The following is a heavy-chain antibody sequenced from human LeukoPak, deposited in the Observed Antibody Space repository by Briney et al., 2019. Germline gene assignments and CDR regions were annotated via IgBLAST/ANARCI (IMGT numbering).Heavy chain of an antibody. V-gene: IGHV3-15*01. J-gene: IGHJ4*02. CDR2: IKSKTDGGTT. D-gene: IGHD3-22*01. CDR3: TTVPENYYDSSGYYVNDY. CDR1: GFTFSNAW. Sequence: GGSLRLSCAASGFTFSNAWMSWVRQAPGKGLEWVGRIKSKTDGGTTDYAAPVKGRFTISRDDSKNTLYLQMNSLKTEDTAAYYCTTVPENYYDSSGYYVNDYWGQGTLVTVSS.